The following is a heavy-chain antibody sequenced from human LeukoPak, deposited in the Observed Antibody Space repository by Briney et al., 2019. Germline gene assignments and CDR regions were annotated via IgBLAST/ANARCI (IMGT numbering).Heavy chain of an antibody. V-gene: IGHV3-30*04. J-gene: IGHJ4*02. Sequence: GGSLRLSWATSGFTFSRYAMHWVRQAPGRGLEGVAVMALDGSNEFYTDSVKGRFTISRDNSRNTLYPQMSSLRPEDTAVYYCASEGYCAGDCYPATSELKYWGQGTLVTVSS. D-gene: IGHD2-21*02. CDR3: ASEGYCAGDCYPATSELKY. CDR1: GFTFSRYA. CDR2: MALDGSNE.